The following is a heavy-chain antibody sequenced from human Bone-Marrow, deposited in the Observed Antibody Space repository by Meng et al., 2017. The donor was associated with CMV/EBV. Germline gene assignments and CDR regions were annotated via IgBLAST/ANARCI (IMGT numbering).Heavy chain of an antibody. CDR1: GGSVSSGSYY. D-gene: IGHD6-19*01. J-gene: IGHJ3*02. Sequence: SETLSLTCTVSGGSVSSGSYYWSWIRQPPGKGLEWIGYIYYSGSTYYNPSLKSRVTISVDTSKNQFSLKLSSVTAADTAVYYCARHAPGIAVADAFDIWGQGTMVTVSS. CDR2: IYYSGST. V-gene: IGHV4-39*01. CDR3: ARHAPGIAVADAFDI.